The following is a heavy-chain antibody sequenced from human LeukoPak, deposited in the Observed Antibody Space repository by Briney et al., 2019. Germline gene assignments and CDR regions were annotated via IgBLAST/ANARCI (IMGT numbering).Heavy chain of an antibody. CDR2: ISAYNGNT. CDR1: GYTFTSYG. D-gene: IGHD2-2*02. V-gene: IGHV1-18*01. Sequence: ASVKVSCKASGYTFTSYGISWVRQAPGQGLEWMGWISAYNGNTNYAQKLQGRVTMTTDTSTSTAYMELRSLRSDDTAVNYCARDKYQLLYRDYGAEYFQHWGQGTLVTVSS. J-gene: IGHJ1*01. CDR3: ARDKYQLLYRDYGAEYFQH.